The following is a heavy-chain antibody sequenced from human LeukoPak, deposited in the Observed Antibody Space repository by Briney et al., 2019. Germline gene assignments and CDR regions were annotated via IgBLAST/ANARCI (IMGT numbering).Heavy chain of an antibody. D-gene: IGHD6-6*01. J-gene: IGHJ4*02. CDR1: GFTFDDYA. CDR2: ISWNSGSI. CDR3: AKDTLIAARTFDY. V-gene: IGHV3-9*01. Sequence: GRSLRLSCAASGFTFDDYAMQWVRQAPGKGLEWVSGISWNSGSIGYADSVKGRFTISRDNAKNSLYLQMNSLRAEDTALYYCAKDTLIAARTFDYWGQGTLVTVSS.